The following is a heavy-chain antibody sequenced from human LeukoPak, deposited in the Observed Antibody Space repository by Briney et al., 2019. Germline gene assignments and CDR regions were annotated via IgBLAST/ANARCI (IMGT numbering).Heavy chain of an antibody. Sequence: GGSLRLSCAASGFTFSSYSMTWVRQAPGKGLEWVSSISSSSSYIYYADSVKGRFTISRDNAKNSLYLQMNSLRAEDTAVYYCARDQLTTRKEVDYWGQGTLVTVSS. J-gene: IGHJ4*02. V-gene: IGHV3-21*01. D-gene: IGHD1-14*01. CDR1: GFTFSSYS. CDR2: ISSSSSYI. CDR3: ARDQLTTRKEVDY.